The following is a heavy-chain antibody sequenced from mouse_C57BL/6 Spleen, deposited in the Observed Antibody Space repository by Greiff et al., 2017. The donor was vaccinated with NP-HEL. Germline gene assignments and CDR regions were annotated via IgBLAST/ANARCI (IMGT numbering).Heavy chain of an antibody. CDR2: IYPGSGST. CDR1: GYTFTSYW. V-gene: IGHV1-55*01. D-gene: IGHD3-2*02. CDR3: ARGSSGYRGWFAY. J-gene: IGHJ3*01. Sequence: QVQLKQPGAELVKPGASVKMSCKASGYTFTSYWITWVKQRPGQGLEWIGDIYPGSGSTYYNEKFKSKATLTVDTSSSTAYMQLSSLTSEDSAVYYCARGSSGYRGWFAYWGQGTLVTVSA.